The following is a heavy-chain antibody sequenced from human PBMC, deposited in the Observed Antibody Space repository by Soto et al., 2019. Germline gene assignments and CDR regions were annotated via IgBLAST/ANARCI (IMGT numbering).Heavy chain of an antibody. Sequence: QVQLVQSGAEVKKPGASVTISCKASGSTFTGYHMHWVRQAPGQGLEWMGIINPRGGSTTYAQEFQGRASVTRDTSTSTVYLILSNLRSQDTAVYYCARGGSGSYLYYFDYWGQGTLVTVSS. D-gene: IGHD3-10*01. CDR1: GSTFTGYH. CDR2: INPRGGST. V-gene: IGHV1-46*01. CDR3: ARGGSGSYLYYFDY. J-gene: IGHJ4*02.